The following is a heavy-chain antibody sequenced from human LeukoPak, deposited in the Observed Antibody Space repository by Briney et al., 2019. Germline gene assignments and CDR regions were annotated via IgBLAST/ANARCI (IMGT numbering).Heavy chain of an antibody. CDR1: GGSIRSGHYY. CDR3: VRSTGNYMDV. J-gene: IGHJ6*03. V-gene: IGHV4-30-2*01. Sequence: SPSQTLSLTCTVSGGSIRSGHYYWRWVRQPPGKGLEWNGYLYDSGSAHYSSSLKSRVTKFVDRSKNQFSLKLRSVTAADTAVYYCVRSTGNYMDVWGKGTTVTVSS. CDR2: LYDSGSA.